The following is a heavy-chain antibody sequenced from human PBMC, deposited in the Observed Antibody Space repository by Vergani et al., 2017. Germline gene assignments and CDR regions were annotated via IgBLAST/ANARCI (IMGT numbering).Heavy chain of an antibody. D-gene: IGHD5-12*01. CDR3: AKDIETPDLDDSGYDY. CDR2: ISWNSGSI. V-gene: IGHV3-9*01. CDR1: GFTFDDYA. J-gene: IGHJ4*02. Sequence: EVQLVESGGGLVQPGRSLRLSCAASGFTFDDYAMHWVRQAPGKGLEWVSGISWNSGSIGYADSVKGRVTISRDNAKNSLYLQMNSLRAEDTALYYCAKDIETPDLDDSGYDYWGQGTLVTVSS.